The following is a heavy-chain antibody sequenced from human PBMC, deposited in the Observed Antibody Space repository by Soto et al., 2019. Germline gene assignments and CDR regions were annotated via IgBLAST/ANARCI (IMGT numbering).Heavy chain of an antibody. V-gene: IGHV3-30-3*01. CDR3: ARGTTTSAFSAMDV. J-gene: IGHJ6*02. D-gene: IGHD5-18*01. Sequence: QVQLVESGGGVVQPGRSLRLSCAASGFTFSYHALNWVRQAPGKGLEWVAVISYDGDNKYIAESVKGRFTISXXXXXXXXXXXXXXXXTEDTAMYFCARGTTTSAFSAMDVWGQGTTVTVSS. CDR2: ISYDGDNK. CDR1: GFTFSYHA.